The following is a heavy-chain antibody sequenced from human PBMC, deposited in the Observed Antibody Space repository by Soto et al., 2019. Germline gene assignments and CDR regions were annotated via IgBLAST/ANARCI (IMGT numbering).Heavy chain of an antibody. Sequence: SETLSLTCTVSGGSISSYYWSWIRQPPGKGLEWIGYIYYSGSTNYNPSLKSRVTISVDTSKNQFSLKLSSVTAADTAVYYCARRGVYGDYDYWGQGTLVTVSS. CDR2: IYYSGST. V-gene: IGHV4-59*08. D-gene: IGHD4-17*01. J-gene: IGHJ4*02. CDR1: GGSISSYY. CDR3: ARRGVYGDYDY.